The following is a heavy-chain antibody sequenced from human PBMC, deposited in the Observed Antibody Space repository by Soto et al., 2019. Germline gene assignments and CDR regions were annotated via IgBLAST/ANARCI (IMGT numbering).Heavy chain of an antibody. J-gene: IGHJ6*03. CDR3: AGTTSHQWYYMDV. D-gene: IGHD1-7*01. V-gene: IGHV6-1*01. Sequence: SQTLSLTCSISGDSVSSNSAAWNWIRLSPSRGLEWLARTYYRSRWYNDYAVSVRSRITVNPDTSKNQFSLQLTSVTPEDTAVYYCAGTTSHQWYYMDVWGKGTTVTVSS. CDR2: TYYRSRWYN. CDR1: GDSVSSNSAA.